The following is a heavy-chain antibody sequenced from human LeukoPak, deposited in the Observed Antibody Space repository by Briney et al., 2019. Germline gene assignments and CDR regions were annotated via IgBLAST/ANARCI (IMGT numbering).Heavy chain of an antibody. CDR1: GFTFSSYW. Sequence: PGGSLRLSCAASGFTFSSYWMSWVRQAPGKGLEWVANIKQDGSEKYYVDSVKGRFTISRDNAKNSLYLQMNSLRAEDTAVYYCAREGNIVVVPAAMYFSYYYGMDVWGQGTTVTVSS. CDR2: IKQDGSEK. D-gene: IGHD2-2*01. V-gene: IGHV3-7*01. CDR3: AREGNIVVVPAAMYFSYYYGMDV. J-gene: IGHJ6*02.